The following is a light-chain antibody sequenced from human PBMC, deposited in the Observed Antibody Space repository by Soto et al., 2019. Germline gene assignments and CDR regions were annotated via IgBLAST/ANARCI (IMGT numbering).Light chain of an antibody. CDR3: CSYAGGSASYV. CDR1: SSDVGSYNL. CDR2: EGT. J-gene: IGLJ1*01. V-gene: IGLV2-23*01. Sequence: QSVLTQPASVSGSPGQSITISCTGTSSDVGSYNLVSWYQHHPGKAPKLMIYEGTKRPSGVSNRFSASKSGNTASLTISGLQAEDEADYYCCSYAGGSASYVFGTGTKVTVL.